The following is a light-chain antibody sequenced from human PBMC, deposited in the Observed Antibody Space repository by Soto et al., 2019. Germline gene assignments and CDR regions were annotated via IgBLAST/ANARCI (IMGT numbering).Light chain of an antibody. J-gene: IGKJ4*01. CDR2: WAS. CDR3: KQYYRTPPT. CDR1: QSVLYSSNNKNY. V-gene: IGKV4-1*01. Sequence: DIVMTQSPDSLAVSLGERATINCKSSQSVLYSSNNKNYLAWYQQKPGQPPTLLMYWASTRESGVPDRFSGSGSGTDFTLTISILQAEDVAVYYCKQYYRTPPTFGGGTKVEIK.